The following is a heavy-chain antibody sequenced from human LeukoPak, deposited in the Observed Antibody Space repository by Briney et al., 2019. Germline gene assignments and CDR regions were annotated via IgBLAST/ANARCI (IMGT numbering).Heavy chain of an antibody. CDR1: GFTLSNHW. CDR2: VNRDGSET. V-gene: IGHV3-7*03. Sequence: GGPLRLSCAASGFTLSNHWMTWVRQVPRRGPEWVANVNRDGSETYYLDSVKGRFTISKDNAKNSLYPQMNSLRAEDTALYHCARNNGMDVWGQGTTVIVSS. J-gene: IGHJ6*02. CDR3: ARNNGMDV.